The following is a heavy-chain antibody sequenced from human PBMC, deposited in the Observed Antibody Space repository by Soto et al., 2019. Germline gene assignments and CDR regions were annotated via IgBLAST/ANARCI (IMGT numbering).Heavy chain of an antibody. J-gene: IGHJ4*02. CDR2: IYYSGST. CDR3: ARTFAQVTTLRLFYFDY. Sequence: PSETLSLTCTVSGGSISSGDYYWSWIRQPPGKGLEWIGYIYYSGSTYYNPSLKSRVTISVDTSKNQFSLKLSSVTAADTAVYYCARTFAQVTTLRLFYFDYWGQGTPVTVSS. V-gene: IGHV4-30-4*01. D-gene: IGHD4-17*01. CDR1: GGSISSGDYY.